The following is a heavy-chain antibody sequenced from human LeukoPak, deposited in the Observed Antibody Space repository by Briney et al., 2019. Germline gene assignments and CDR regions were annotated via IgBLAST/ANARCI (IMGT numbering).Heavy chain of an antibody. D-gene: IGHD3-3*01. CDR2: INPSGGST. CDR3: ARDAGLRFLEWLLYFDAFDI. J-gene: IGHJ3*02. Sequence: ASVKVSCKASGYTFTSYYMHWVRQAPGQGLEWMGIINPSGGSTSYAQKFQGRVTMTRDMSTSTVYMELSSLRSEDTAVYYCARDAGLRFLEWLLYFDAFDIWGQGTMVTVSS. CDR1: GYTFTSYY. V-gene: IGHV1-46*01.